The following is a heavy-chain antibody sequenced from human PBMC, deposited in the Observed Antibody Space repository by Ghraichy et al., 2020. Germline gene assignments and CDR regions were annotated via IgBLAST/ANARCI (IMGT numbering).Heavy chain of an antibody. V-gene: IGHV3-23*01. CDR3: AKVNYYDSSGYFYFYYGMDV. CDR2: ISGSGGST. J-gene: IGHJ6*02. Sequence: GSLRLSCAASGFTFGTYAMSWVRQAPGKGLEWVSAISGSGGSTFYADSVKGRFTISRDNSKNTLYVQMNSLRAKDTAVYYCAKVNYYDSSGYFYFYYGMDVWGQGTTVTVSS. CDR1: GFTFGTYA. D-gene: IGHD3-22*01.